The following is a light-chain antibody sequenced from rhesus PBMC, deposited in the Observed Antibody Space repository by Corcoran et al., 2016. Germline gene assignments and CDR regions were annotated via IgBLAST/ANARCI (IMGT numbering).Light chain of an antibody. Sequence: DIQMTQSPSSLSASVGDRVTITCRASQAITNALAWYQQKPGETPNLLIYESSSLQSGIPSRLSGSGSGTYFTLNTSSLQPKDFATDYCQNYYSTPWTFGQGTKVDIK. CDR1: QAITNA. V-gene: IGKV1-33*02. CDR2: ESS. J-gene: IGKJ1*01. CDR3: QNYYSTPWT.